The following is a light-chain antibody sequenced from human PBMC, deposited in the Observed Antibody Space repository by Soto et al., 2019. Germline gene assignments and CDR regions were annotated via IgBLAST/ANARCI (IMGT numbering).Light chain of an antibody. CDR1: SSDVGSYNL. CDR2: EGS. J-gene: IGLJ2*01. V-gene: IGLV2-23*01. CDR3: ATWDDSLNAVL. Sequence: QSALTQPASVSGSPGQSITISCTGTSSDVGSYNLVSWYQQHPGKAPKLMIYEGSKRPSGVSNRFSGSKSGNTASLTISGLQAEDEADYYCATWDDSLNAVLFGGGTKLTVL.